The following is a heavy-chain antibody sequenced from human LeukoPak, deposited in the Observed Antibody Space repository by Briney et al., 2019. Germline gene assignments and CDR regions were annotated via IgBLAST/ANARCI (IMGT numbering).Heavy chain of an antibody. J-gene: IGHJ3*02. CDR2: ISRSGSYI. CDR3: ARDCGSHDAFDI. V-gene: IGHV3-21*01. D-gene: IGHD1-26*01. Sequence: GGSLRLSCAASGFTFSSYNMNWVRQAPGKGLEWVSSISRSGSYIYYADSVKGRFTISRDNAKNSLFLQMNSLRAEDTAVFYCARDCGSHDAFDIWGQGIMVTVSS. CDR1: GFTFSSYN.